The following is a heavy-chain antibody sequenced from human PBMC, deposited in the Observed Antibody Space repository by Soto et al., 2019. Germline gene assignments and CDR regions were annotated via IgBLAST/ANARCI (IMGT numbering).Heavy chain of an antibody. J-gene: IGHJ6*02. CDR2: ISAYNGNT. CDR3: ARFSGGSYNTYYFYYGMDV. CDR1: GYTFTSYG. D-gene: IGHD2-15*01. Sequence: ASVKLSCKASGYTFTSYGISWVRQAPGQGLDWMGWISAYNGNTKYAQDLQGRVTMTTDTSTSTAYMELRSLRSDDTAMYYCARFSGGSYNTYYFYYGMDVWGQGTTVTVS. V-gene: IGHV1-18*04.